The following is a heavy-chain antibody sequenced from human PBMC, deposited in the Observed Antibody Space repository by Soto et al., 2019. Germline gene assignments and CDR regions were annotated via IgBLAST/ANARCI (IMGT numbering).Heavy chain of an antibody. D-gene: IGHD2-2*01. J-gene: IGHJ3*01. V-gene: IGHV2-5*02. CDR3: AHAYGVTSWPNDAFDV. Sequence: QITLKESGPTLVKPTQTLTLTCTFSGFSLSTDGVGVGWIRQPPGKALEWLALIYWDDDQRYSPSLKTRPTITKDTSKDQVVLTMTNMDPVDTATYYCAHAYGVTSWPNDAFDVWGQGTVVTVSS. CDR2: IYWDDDQ. CDR1: GFSLSTDGVG.